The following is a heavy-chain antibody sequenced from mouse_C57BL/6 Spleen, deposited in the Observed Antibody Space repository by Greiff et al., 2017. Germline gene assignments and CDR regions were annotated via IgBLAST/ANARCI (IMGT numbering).Heavy chain of an antibody. J-gene: IGHJ4*01. CDR2: INPSSGCT. CDR1: GYTFTSYS. V-gene: IGHV1-4*01. CDR3: SRCGSSYCAMAY. D-gene: IGHD1-1*01. Sequence: QVQLQQSGAELARPGASVKMSCKASGYTFTSYSMHWVKQRPGQGLEWIGYINPSSGCTKYNQKFKDKATLTADKSSSTAYMQLSSLTSEASADSSCSRCGSSYCAMAYWGQGTSVTVS.